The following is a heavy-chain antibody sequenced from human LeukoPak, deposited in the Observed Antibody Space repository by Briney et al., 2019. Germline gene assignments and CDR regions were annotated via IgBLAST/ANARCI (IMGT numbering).Heavy chain of an antibody. J-gene: IGHJ5*02. CDR1: GDSMSSYY. Sequence: SETLSLTCTVSGDSMSSYYWSWIQQPPGKGLEWIGYTYYSGSTNYNPSLKSRVTISVDTSKNQLSLKLSSVTAADTAVYYCTRIHYNWFDPWGQGTLVTVSP. CDR3: TRIHYNWFDP. V-gene: IGHV4-59*01. CDR2: TYYSGST.